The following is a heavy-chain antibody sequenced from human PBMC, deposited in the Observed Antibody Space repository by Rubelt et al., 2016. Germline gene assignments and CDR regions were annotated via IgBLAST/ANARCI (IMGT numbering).Heavy chain of an antibody. J-gene: IGHJ3*02. V-gene: IGHV1-24*01. CDR1: GYTFTSYG. Sequence: QVQLVQSGAEVKKPGASVKVSCKASGYTFTSYGISWVRQAPGQGLEWMGGFDPEDGETIYAQKFQGRVTMTEDTSTDTAYMELSSLRSEDTAVYYCAIGVLSGSGSYFSAFDIWGQGTTVTVS. CDR3: AIGVLSGSGSYFSAFDI. D-gene: IGHD1-26*01. CDR2: FDPEDGET.